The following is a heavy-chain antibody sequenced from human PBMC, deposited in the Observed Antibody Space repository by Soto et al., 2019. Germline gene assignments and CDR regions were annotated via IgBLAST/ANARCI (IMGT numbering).Heavy chain of an antibody. D-gene: IGHD4-4*01. CDR1: GNSFSINSAA. Sequence: SQTLSLTCAMSGNSFSINSAAWNWSRQSPSRGLEWLGRTYYRSKWYNDYAESVKSRITINPDTSKNQFSLHLNSVTPEDTAVYYCARDPPDFHSAFDYWGQGTLVTVSS. J-gene: IGHJ4*02. V-gene: IGHV6-1*01. CDR3: ARDPPDFHSAFDY. CDR2: TYYRSKWYN.